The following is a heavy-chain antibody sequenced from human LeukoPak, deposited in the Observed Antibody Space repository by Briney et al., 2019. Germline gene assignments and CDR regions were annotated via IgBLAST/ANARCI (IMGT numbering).Heavy chain of an antibody. J-gene: IGHJ4*02. CDR2: ISWNSGSI. D-gene: IGHD3-22*01. CDR1: GFTFSSYW. CDR3: AKDSGTYYYDSSASAGFDY. V-gene: IGHV3-9*01. Sequence: PGGSLRLSCAASGFTFSSYWMSWVRQAPGKGLEWVSGISWNSGSIGYADSVKGRFTISRDNAKNSLYLQMNSLRAEDTALYYCAKDSGTYYYDSSASAGFDYWGQGTLVTVSS.